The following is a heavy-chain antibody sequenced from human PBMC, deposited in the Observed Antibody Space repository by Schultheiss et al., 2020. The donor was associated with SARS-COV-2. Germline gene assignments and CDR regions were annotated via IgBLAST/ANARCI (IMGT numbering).Heavy chain of an antibody. CDR1: GFTFSSYE. CDR2: ISSSGSTI. CDR3: AKEKDYSIYGMDV. D-gene: IGHD4-11*01. J-gene: IGHJ6*02. V-gene: IGHV3-48*03. Sequence: LSLTCAASGFTFSSYEMNWVRQAPGKGLEWVSYISSSGSTIYYADSVKGRFTISRDNSKNTLYLQMNSLRAEDTAIYYCAKEKDYSIYGMDVWGQGTTVTVSS.